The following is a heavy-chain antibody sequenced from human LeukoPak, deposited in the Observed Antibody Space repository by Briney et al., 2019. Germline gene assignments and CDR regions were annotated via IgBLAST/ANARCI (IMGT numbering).Heavy chain of an antibody. CDR1: GFTFNDYA. Sequence: YPGGSLRLSCAASGFTFNDYAMHWVRRGPGKGLEWVSLISWDGGYTYYADSVKGRFTISRDNSKNSLYLEMNSLRGEDTALYYCAKDIGSSGWDNYFDYWGQGTLVTVSS. CDR2: ISWDGGYT. CDR3: AKDIGSSGWDNYFDY. V-gene: IGHV3-43D*03. J-gene: IGHJ4*02. D-gene: IGHD6-19*01.